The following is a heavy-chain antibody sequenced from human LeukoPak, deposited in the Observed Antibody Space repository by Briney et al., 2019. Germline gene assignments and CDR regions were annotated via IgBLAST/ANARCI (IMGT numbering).Heavy chain of an antibody. CDR3: ARDNGPYYDFWSGYRSIPGY. CDR2: INPSGGST. Sequence: ASVKVSCKASGYTFTSYYMHWVRQAPGQGLEWMGIINPSGGSTSYAQKFQGRVTITADKSTSTAYMELSSLRSEDTAVYYCARDNGPYYDFWSGYRSIPGYWGQGTLVTVSS. V-gene: IGHV1-46*01. J-gene: IGHJ4*02. CDR1: GYTFTSYY. D-gene: IGHD3-3*01.